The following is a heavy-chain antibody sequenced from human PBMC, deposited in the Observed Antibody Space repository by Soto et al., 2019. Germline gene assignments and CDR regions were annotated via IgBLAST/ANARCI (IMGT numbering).Heavy chain of an antibody. CDR1: GGSINNNDYY. CDR2: VYYSGST. D-gene: IGHD3-22*01. Sequence: QLQESGPGLVKPSQTLSLTCTVSGGSINNNDYYWNWIRQTPGKGLECIGYVYYSGSTYYIPYLDSRLSMSIEKHKNQFSLRLNSVIAANAPLYYRARWSYYYDRGYFDLCGRGTLVAIS. CDR3: ARWSYYYDRGYFDL. J-gene: IGHJ2*01. V-gene: IGHV4-30-4*01.